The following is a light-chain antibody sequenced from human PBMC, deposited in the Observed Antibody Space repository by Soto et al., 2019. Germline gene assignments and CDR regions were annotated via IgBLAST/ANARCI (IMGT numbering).Light chain of an antibody. CDR3: PGWGTRVV. CDR2: LNSDGSH. Sequence: QPVLTQSPSASASLGASVKLTCTLSSGHSNYAIAWHQQQPEKGPPYLMKLNSDGSHSTGDGTPDRFSGSSSGAERYLTITSLHAEDESYCYCPGWGTRVVFGGGTKLTVL. CDR1: SGHSNYA. J-gene: IGLJ2*01. V-gene: IGLV4-69*01.